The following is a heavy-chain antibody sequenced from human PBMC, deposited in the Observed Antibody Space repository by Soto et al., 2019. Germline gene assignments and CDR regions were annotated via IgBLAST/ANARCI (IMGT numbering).Heavy chain of an antibody. D-gene: IGHD4-17*01. CDR2: IYPGDSDT. CDR1: VYSFTSYW. Sequence: GESLKISCKGSVYSFTSYWIGWVRQMPGKGLEWMGIIYPGDSDTRYSPSFQGQVTISADKSINTAYLQWSSLKASDTAMYYCARPSHDYGDSYFDYWGQGTLVTVSS. V-gene: IGHV5-51*01. J-gene: IGHJ4*02. CDR3: ARPSHDYGDSYFDY.